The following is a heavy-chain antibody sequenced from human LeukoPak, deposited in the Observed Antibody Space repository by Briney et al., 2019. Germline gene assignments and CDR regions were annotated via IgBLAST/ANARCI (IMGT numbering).Heavy chain of an antibody. V-gene: IGHV1-46*01. D-gene: IGHD1-1*01. CDR2: INPSGGSA. J-gene: IGHJ5*02. Sequence: GASVKVSCKASGYTFTSYYMHWVRQAPGQGLEWMGIINPSGGSATYAQKLQGRVTMTTDTSTSTAYMELRSLRSDDTAVYYCARDINRWKNWFDPWGQGTLVTVSS. CDR1: GYTFTSYY. CDR3: ARDINRWKNWFDP.